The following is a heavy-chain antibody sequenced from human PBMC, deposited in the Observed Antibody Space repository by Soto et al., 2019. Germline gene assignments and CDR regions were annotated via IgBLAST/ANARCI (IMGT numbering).Heavy chain of an antibody. Sequence: GGSLRLSCGASGFSFSGSWMSWVRQAPGKWLEWVATIKQDGGETWYMDSVKGRFTVSRDNAKNSLFLQLSSLRAEDTAVYYCPRVSGYGGLTFDYWGQGXPVTVYS. V-gene: IGHV3-7*01. CDR3: PRVSGYGGLTFDY. CDR1: GFSFSGSW. J-gene: IGHJ4*02. CDR2: IKQDGGET. D-gene: IGHD5-12*01.